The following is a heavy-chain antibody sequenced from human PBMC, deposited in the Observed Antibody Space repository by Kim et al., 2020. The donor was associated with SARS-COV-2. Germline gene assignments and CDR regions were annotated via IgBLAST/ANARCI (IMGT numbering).Heavy chain of an antibody. CDR2: INSDGTSA. D-gene: IGHD2-21*01. Sequence: GGSLRLSCAASGFTFSSFWMHWVRQAPGKGLVWVARINSDGTSARHADSVKGRFTISIDNAKKTLYMEMHSLRAEDTAVYYCVVDSYYYYGMDVWGQGTT. V-gene: IGHV3-74*01. CDR3: VVDSYYYYGMDV. J-gene: IGHJ6*02. CDR1: GFTFSSFW.